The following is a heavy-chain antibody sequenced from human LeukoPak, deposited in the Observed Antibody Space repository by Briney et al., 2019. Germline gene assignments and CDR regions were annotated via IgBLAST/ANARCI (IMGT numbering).Heavy chain of an antibody. Sequence: SETLSLTCTVSGGSISSGDYYWRWIRQPPGKGLEWIGYIYYTGSTYYNPSLKSRVIISVDTSKNQFSLKLSSVTAADTAVYYCAREIFFSGNYYVNWFDPWGQGTLVTVSS. CDR3: AREIFFSGNYYVNWFDP. V-gene: IGHV4-30-4*01. CDR1: GGSISSGDYY. J-gene: IGHJ5*02. D-gene: IGHD1-26*01. CDR2: IYYTGST.